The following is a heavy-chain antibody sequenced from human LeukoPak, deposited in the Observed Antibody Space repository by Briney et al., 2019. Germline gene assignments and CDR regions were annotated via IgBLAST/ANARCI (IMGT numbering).Heavy chain of an antibody. Sequence: ASVKVSCKASGYTFPNYGISWVRQAPGQGLEWIGWISAYNGFTNSAQKIQGRVTMTTDTSTSTAYMELGSLRSDDTAVYYCARDSSAYCSSTSCQDGLDIWGQGTMVTVSS. D-gene: IGHD2-2*01. CDR1: GYTFPNYG. V-gene: IGHV1-18*01. CDR3: ARDSSAYCSSTSCQDGLDI. J-gene: IGHJ3*02. CDR2: ISAYNGFT.